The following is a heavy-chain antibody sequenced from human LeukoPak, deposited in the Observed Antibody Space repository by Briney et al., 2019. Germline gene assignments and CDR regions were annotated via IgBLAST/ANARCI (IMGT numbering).Heavy chain of an antibody. V-gene: IGHV4-59*01. D-gene: IGHD3-22*01. Sequence: SETLSLTCTVSGGSISSYFWNWVRQPPGKGPEWIGYISYSGSTTYNSSFNSRVTISLDTSKKQLSLTLSFVTAADTAVYFCAGGVGSGGYYGSSHWHLGLWGRGTLVTVSS. CDR1: GGSISSYF. CDR3: AGGVGSGGYYGSSHWHLGL. J-gene: IGHJ2*01. CDR2: ISYSGST.